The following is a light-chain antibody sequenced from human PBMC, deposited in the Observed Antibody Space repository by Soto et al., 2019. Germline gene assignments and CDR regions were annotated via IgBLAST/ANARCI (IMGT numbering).Light chain of an antibody. CDR3: QSYDSSLSGSGV. Sequence: QSVLTQPPSVSGAPGQRVTISCTGSSSNIGAGYDVHWYQQLPGTAPQLLIYGVTNRPSGVPDRFSGSKSGTSASLAITGLQAEDEADYYCQSYDSSLSGSGVFGGGTKLTVL. CDR2: GVT. J-gene: IGLJ2*01. CDR1: SSNIGAGYD. V-gene: IGLV1-40*01.